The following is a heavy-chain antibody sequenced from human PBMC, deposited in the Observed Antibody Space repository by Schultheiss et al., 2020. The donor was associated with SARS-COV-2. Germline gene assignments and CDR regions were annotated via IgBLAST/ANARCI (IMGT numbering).Heavy chain of an antibody. CDR2: ISYDGSNK. Sequence: GESLKISCAASGFTFSSYGIHWVRQAPGKGLEWVAVISYDGSNKYYADSVKGRFTISRDNAKNTLYLQMNSLRAEDTAVYYCAREMTTVASWSYYYYMDVWGKGTTVTVSS. CDR1: GFTFSSYG. V-gene: IGHV3-30*12. J-gene: IGHJ6*03. D-gene: IGHD4-23*01. CDR3: AREMTTVASWSYYYYMDV.